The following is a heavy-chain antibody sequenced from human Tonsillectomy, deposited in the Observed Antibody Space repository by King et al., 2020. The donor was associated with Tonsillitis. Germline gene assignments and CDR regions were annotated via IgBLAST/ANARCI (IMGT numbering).Heavy chain of an antibody. CDR3: ARHYSLRAGFDY. Sequence: VQLVESGAEVKKPGESLRISCKGSGYSFTSYWISWVRQMPGKGLEWMGRIDPSDSYTNYSPSFQGHVTISADKSISTAYLQWSSLKASDTAMYYFARHYSLRAGFDYWGQGTLVTVSS. CDR1: GYSFTSYW. V-gene: IGHV5-10-1*03. D-gene: IGHD1-26*01. CDR2: IDPSDSYT. J-gene: IGHJ4*02.